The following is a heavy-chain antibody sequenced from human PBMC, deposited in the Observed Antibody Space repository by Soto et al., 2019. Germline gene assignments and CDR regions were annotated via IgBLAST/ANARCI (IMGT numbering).Heavy chain of an antibody. CDR3: AKASLSIAAFLCYFDY. CDR2: ISGSGGST. CDR1: GFTFSSYA. V-gene: IGHV3-23*01. Sequence: GGSLRLSCAASGFTFSSYAMSWVRQAPGKGLEWVSAISGSGGSTYYADSVKGRFTISRDNSKNTLYLQMNSLRAEDTAVYYCAKASLSIAAFLCYFDYWGQGTLVTVSS. J-gene: IGHJ4*02. D-gene: IGHD6-6*01.